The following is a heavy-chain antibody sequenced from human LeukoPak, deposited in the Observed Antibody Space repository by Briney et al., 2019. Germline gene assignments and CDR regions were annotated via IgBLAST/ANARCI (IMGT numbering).Heavy chain of an antibody. Sequence: GASVKVSCKASGYTFTSYYMHWVRQAPGQGLEWMGRIIPILGIANYAQKFQGRVTITADKSTSTAYMELSSLRSEDTAVYYCARFRETTVAPDAFDIWGQGTMVTVSS. CDR3: ARFRETTVAPDAFDI. CDR1: GYTFTSYY. CDR2: IIPILGIA. J-gene: IGHJ3*02. D-gene: IGHD4-11*01. V-gene: IGHV1-69*02.